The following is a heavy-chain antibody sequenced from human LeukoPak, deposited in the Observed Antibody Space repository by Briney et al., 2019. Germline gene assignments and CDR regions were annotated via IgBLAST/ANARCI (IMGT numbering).Heavy chain of an antibody. Sequence: GGSLRLSCAASGFTFSSYAMSWVRQAPGKGLEWVSAISGSGGSTYYADSVKGRSTISRDNSKNTLYLQMNSLRAEDTAVYYCAKDIYYYGSGSYSDAFDIWGQGTMVTVSS. V-gene: IGHV3-23*01. J-gene: IGHJ3*02. CDR2: ISGSGGST. CDR3: AKDIYYYGSGSYSDAFDI. CDR1: GFTFSSYA. D-gene: IGHD3-10*01.